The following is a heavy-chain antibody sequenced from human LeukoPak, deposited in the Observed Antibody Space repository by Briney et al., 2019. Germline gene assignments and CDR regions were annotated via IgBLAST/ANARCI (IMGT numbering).Heavy chain of an antibody. CDR3: ARDQTTVSTDLDY. Sequence: PGGSLRLSRAASGFTFSSYGMHWVRQAPGKGLEWVAVIWYDGSNKYYADSVKGRFTISRDNSKNTLYLQMNSLRAEDTAVYYCARDQTTVSTDLDYWGQGTLVTVSS. D-gene: IGHD4-17*01. CDR2: IWYDGSNK. V-gene: IGHV3-33*01. J-gene: IGHJ4*02. CDR1: GFTFSSYG.